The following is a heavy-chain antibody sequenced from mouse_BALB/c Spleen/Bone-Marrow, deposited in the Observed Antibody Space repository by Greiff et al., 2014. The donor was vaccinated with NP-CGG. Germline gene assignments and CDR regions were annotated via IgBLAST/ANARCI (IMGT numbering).Heavy chain of an antibody. Sequence: EVQVVESGGGLVKPGGSLKLSCTASGFIFSDYYMYWVRRTPEKRLEWVAAISDGGSYTYYPDSVKGRFTISRDNAKNNLYLQMSSLKSEDTAMYYCARSGEKYGAMDYWGQGTSVTVSS. D-gene: IGHD1-1*02. J-gene: IGHJ4*01. CDR2: ISDGGSYT. CDR3: ARSGEKYGAMDY. CDR1: GFIFSDYY. V-gene: IGHV5-4*02.